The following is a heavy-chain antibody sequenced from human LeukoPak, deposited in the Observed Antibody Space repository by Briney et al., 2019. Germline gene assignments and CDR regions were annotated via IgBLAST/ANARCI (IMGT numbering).Heavy chain of an antibody. CDR2: IYYSGST. V-gene: IGHV4-31*03. D-gene: IGHD4-23*01. Sequence: SETLSLTCTVSGGSISSGGYYWSSIRQHPGTGLEWIGYIYYSGSTYYNPSLKSRVTISVDTSKNQFSLKLSSVTAADTAVYYCATDTVVGSFDYWGQGTLVTVSS. CDR3: ATDTVVGSFDY. CDR1: GGSISSGGYY. J-gene: IGHJ4*02.